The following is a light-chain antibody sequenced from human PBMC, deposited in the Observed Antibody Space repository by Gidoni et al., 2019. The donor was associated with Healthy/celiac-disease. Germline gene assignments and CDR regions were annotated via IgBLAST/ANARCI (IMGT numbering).Light chain of an antibody. J-gene: IGLJ3*02. V-gene: IGLV3-27*01. CDR3: YSAADNNLV. CDR1: VLAKKS. CDR2: KDS. Sequence: SYELTQPSSVSVSPGQTARITCSGDVLAKKSARWFQQKPGQAPVLVIYKDSERPSGIPERFSGSSSGTTVTLTISGAQVEDEADDYCYSAADNNLVFGGGTKLTVL.